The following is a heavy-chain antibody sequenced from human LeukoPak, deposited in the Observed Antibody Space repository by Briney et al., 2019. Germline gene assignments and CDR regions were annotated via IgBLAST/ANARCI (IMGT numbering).Heavy chain of an antibody. J-gene: IGHJ4*02. CDR2: ISSSSRTI. D-gene: IGHD6-19*01. Sequence: GGSLRLSCAASGFTFSTYSMNWVRQAPGKGLEWVSYISSSSRTIYYGDSVKGRFTISRDNAKNSMYLQMNSLRDEDTAVYYCAKRTGYSSGWYYFDYWGQGTLVTVSS. V-gene: IGHV3-48*02. CDR1: GFTFSTYS. CDR3: AKRTGYSSGWYYFDY.